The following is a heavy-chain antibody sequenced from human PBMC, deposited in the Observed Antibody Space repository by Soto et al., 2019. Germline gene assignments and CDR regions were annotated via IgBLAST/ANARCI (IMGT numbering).Heavy chain of an antibody. J-gene: IGHJ4*02. CDR3: ARVLIGEDNYETIGYYFDH. Sequence: ASVKVSCKASGYTFTKFHIHWVRQAPGQGLEWMGMIDPSGGVTRDAQRSQGRITMTSDTSTSSVYMELRGLTSEDTAVYYCARVLIGEDNYETIGYYFDHWGTGSVVTVSS. CDR2: IDPSGGVT. CDR1: GYTFTKFH. V-gene: IGHV1-46*01. D-gene: IGHD3-10*01.